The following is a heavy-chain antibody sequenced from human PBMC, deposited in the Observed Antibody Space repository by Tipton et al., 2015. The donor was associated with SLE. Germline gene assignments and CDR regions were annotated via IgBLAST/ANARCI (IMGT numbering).Heavy chain of an antibody. Sequence: GSLRLSCAAPGFTFSSYEMNWVRQAPGKGLEWVSYISSSASTIYYADSVKGRFTISRDNAKNSLYLQMNSLRAEDTAVYYCARRQWLVRGEYDYWGQGTLVTVSS. J-gene: IGHJ4*02. V-gene: IGHV3-48*03. D-gene: IGHD6-19*01. CDR1: GFTFSSYE. CDR2: ISSSASTI. CDR3: ARRQWLVRGEYDY.